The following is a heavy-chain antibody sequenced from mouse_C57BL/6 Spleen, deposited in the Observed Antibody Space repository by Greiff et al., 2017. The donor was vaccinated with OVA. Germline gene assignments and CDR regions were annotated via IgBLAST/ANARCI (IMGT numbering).Heavy chain of an antibody. Sequence: VQLQQSGPELVKPGASVKISCKASGYTFTDYYMNWVKQSHGKSLEWIGDINPNNGGTSYNQKFKGKATLTVDKSSSTAYMELRSLTSEDSAVYYCAPGGYDTYYWGQGTSVTVSS. V-gene: IGHV1-26*01. D-gene: IGHD2-2*01. CDR1: GYTFTDYY. CDR3: APGGYDTYY. CDR2: INPNNGGT. J-gene: IGHJ4*01.